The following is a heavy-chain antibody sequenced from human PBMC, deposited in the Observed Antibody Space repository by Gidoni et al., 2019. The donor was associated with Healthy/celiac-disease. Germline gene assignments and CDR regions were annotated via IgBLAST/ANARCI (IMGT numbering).Heavy chain of an antibody. V-gene: IGHV3-73*02. CDR3: TRRAYYYDSSGYYPFDY. CDR2: IGSKANRYAT. D-gene: IGHD3-22*01. CDR1: GFTFNGSA. Sequence: EVQLVESGGCLVQPGGYLKLSCAASGFTFNGSAMHWVRQSSGKGLEWVGRIGSKANRYATAYAASVKGRFTISSDDSKNTAYLQMNSLKTEDTAVYYCTRRAYYYDSSGYYPFDYWGQGTLVTVSS. J-gene: IGHJ4*02.